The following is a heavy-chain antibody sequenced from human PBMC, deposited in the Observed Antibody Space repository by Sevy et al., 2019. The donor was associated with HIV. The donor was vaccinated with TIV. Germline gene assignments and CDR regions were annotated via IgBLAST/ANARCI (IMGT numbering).Heavy chain of an antibody. CDR1: GYTFTRYG. CDR2: ISAYNDYT. J-gene: IGHJ6*02. Sequence: ASVKVSCKASGYTFTRYGISWVRQAPGQGLEWMGWISAYNDYTNYVQKLQDRVTMTTDTSTIVAYVELRSLRSDDTAVYYCARDRNNYDSSGYPKGMDVWGQGSTVTVSS. D-gene: IGHD3-22*01. V-gene: IGHV1-18*01. CDR3: ARDRNNYDSSGYPKGMDV.